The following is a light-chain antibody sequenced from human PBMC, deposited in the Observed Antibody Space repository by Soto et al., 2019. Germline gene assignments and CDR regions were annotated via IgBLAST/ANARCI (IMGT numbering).Light chain of an antibody. Sequence: SYELTQPPSVSVAPGKTARITCGGNNIGDKSVHWYQQKPGQAPVLVIFYVSARPSGIPERFSGSNSGNTATLTISRVEAGDEADYYCQVWDSSSDHVVFGGGTKVTVL. CDR2: YVS. CDR3: QVWDSSSDHVV. J-gene: IGLJ2*01. V-gene: IGLV3-21*04. CDR1: NIGDKS.